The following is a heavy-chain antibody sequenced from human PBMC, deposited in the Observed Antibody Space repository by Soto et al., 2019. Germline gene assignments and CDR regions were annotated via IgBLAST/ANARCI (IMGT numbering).Heavy chain of an antibody. V-gene: IGHV3-48*03. Sequence: QPGGSLRLSCAASGLTFSSYEMNWVRQAPGKGLEWVSYISSSGSTIYYADSVKGRFTISRDNAKNSLYLQMNSLRAEDTAVYYCARTHPYDSSGYPPGWFDPWGQGTLVTVSS. CDR3: ARTHPYDSSGYPPGWFDP. CDR1: GLTFSSYE. J-gene: IGHJ5*02. CDR2: ISSSGSTI. D-gene: IGHD3-22*01.